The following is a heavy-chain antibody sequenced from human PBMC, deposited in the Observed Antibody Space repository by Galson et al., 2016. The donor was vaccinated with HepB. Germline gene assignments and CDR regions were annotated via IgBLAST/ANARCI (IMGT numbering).Heavy chain of an antibody. CDR3: ARAREAFYRDSSGCWVLDP. V-gene: IGHV3-30*03. Sequence: SLRLSCAASGFTFNNYGTHWVRQAPGKGLEWVAVLSYDGTNKYYADSVKGRFTISRDNSKNTLYLQLNSLRAEDTAVYYCARAREAFYRDSSGCWVLDPWGQGTLVTVSS. J-gene: IGHJ5*02. D-gene: IGHD3-22*01. CDR2: LSYDGTNK. CDR1: GFTFNNYG.